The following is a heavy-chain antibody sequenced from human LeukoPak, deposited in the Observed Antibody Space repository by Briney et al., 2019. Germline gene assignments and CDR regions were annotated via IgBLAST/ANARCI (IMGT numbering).Heavy chain of an antibody. Sequence: SESLSLTCAVSGGSISSGGYSWSWIRQPPGKGLEWIGYIYHSGSTYYNPSLKSRVTISVDRSKNQFSLKLSSVTAADTAVYYCASGGYSYGFDYWGQGTLVTVSS. CDR1: GGSISSGGYS. CDR3: ASGGYSYGFDY. V-gene: IGHV4-30-2*01. J-gene: IGHJ4*02. D-gene: IGHD5-18*01. CDR2: IYHSGST.